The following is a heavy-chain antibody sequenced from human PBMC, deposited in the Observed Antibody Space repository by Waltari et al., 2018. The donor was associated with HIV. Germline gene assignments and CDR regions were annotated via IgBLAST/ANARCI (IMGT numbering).Heavy chain of an antibody. CDR2: VFYKGET. D-gene: IGHD3-10*01. CDR1: GGSISSSTYY. CDR3: AKDQRGDYNLWGLPNHSYGMDV. V-gene: IGHV4-39*07. Sequence: LQLEESGPGLVKPSETLSLTCSVSGGSISSSTYYWGWIRQSPGKRLAWLGNVFYKGETNYMPSLKSRLAITVDTSTNQFFLALYSVTAADTATYYCAKDQRGDYNLWGLPNHSYGMDVWGQGITVTVSS. J-gene: IGHJ6*02.